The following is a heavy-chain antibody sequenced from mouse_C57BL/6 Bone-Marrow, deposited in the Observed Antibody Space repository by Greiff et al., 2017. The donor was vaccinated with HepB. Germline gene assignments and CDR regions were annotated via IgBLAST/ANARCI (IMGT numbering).Heavy chain of an antibody. CDR3: AKIPDYYGSSYTFFAY. J-gene: IGHJ3*01. CDR2: ISSGSSTI. V-gene: IGHV5-17*01. D-gene: IGHD1-1*01. Sequence: EVQLQESGGGLVKPGGSLKLSCAASGFTFSDYGMHWVRQAPEKGLEWVAYISSGSSTIYYADTVKGRFTISRDNAKNTLFLQMTSLRSEDTAMYYCAKIPDYYGSSYTFFAYWGQGTLVTVSA. CDR1: GFTFSDYG.